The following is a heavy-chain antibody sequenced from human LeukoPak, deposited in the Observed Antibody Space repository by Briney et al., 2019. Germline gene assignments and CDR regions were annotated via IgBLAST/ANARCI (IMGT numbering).Heavy chain of an antibody. V-gene: IGHV3-11*01. CDR1: GFTFSDYY. D-gene: IGHD5-12*01. Sequence: GGSLRLSCAASGFTFSDYYMSWIRQAPGKGLEWVSYISSSGSTIYYADSVKGRFTISRDNAKNSLYLQMNSLRAEDTAVYYCARDPTQRSWHYYYGMDVWGQGTTVTVSS. CDR3: ARDPTQRSWHYYYGMDV. CDR2: ISSSGSTI. J-gene: IGHJ6*02.